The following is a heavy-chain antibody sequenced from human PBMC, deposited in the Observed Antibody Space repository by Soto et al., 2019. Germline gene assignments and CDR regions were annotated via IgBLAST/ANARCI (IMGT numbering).Heavy chain of an antibody. Sequence: QVQLVQSGAEVKKPGASVKVSCKTSGYTFTKYTIHWVRQAPGQRLEWMGRINAGSGNTEYSQRLQGRVTIIRDTSATTVYMELSSLRSEDTAVYYCARGEVSCSGGGCYRWFDPWGQGTLVTVSS. CDR1: GYTFTKYT. CDR3: ARGEVSCSGGGCYRWFDP. V-gene: IGHV1-3*01. CDR2: INAGSGNT. J-gene: IGHJ5*02. D-gene: IGHD2-15*01.